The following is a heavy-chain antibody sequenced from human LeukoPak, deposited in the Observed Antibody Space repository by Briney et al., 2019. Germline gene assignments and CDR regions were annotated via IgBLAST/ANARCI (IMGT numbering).Heavy chain of an antibody. CDR2: ISTDGGGT. Sequence: GGSLRLSCAASGFTFSDYAKHWVRQAPGKGLEYVSAISTDGGGTYYVNSVKGRFTISRDNSKNTLYLQMGSLRAEDMAVYYCARYGSGSYYHYWGQGTLVTVSS. J-gene: IGHJ4*02. D-gene: IGHD3-10*01. CDR3: ARYGSGSYYHY. CDR1: GFTFSDYA. V-gene: IGHV3-64*01.